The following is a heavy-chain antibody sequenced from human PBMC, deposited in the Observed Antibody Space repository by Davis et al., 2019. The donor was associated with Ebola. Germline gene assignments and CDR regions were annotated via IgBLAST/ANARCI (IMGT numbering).Heavy chain of an antibody. D-gene: IGHD5-12*01. CDR2: ISGSGGST. CDR1: GFTFSSYS. V-gene: IGHV3-23*01. CDR3: ARGPLNYGGYANYYYGMDV. Sequence: PGGSLRLSCAASGFTFSSYSMNWVRQAPGKGLEWVSAISGSGGSTYYADSVKGRFTISRDNSKNTLYLQMNSLRAEDTAVYYCARGPLNYGGYANYYYGMDVWGQGTTVTVSS. J-gene: IGHJ6*02.